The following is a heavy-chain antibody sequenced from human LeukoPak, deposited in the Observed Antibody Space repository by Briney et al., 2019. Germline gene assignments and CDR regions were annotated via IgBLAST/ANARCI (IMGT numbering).Heavy chain of an antibody. CDR1: GGTFSSYA. V-gene: IGHV1-69*13. CDR3: ARGRMAARPQAVDYGMDV. Sequence: SVKVSCTASGGTFSSYAISWVRQAPGQGLEWMGGIIPIFGTANYAQKFQGRVTITADESTSTAYMELSSLRSEDTAVYYCARGRMAARPQAVDYGMDVWGQGTTVTVSS. J-gene: IGHJ6*02. D-gene: IGHD6-6*01. CDR2: IIPIFGTA.